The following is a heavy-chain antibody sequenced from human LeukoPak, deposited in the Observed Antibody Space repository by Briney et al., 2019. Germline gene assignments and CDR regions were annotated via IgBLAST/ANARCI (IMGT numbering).Heavy chain of an antibody. CDR1: GYTFTGYY. J-gene: IGHJ4*02. Sequence: ASVKVSCKASGYTFTGYYMHWVRQAPGQGLEWMGWINPNSGGTNYAQKFQGRVTMTRDTSISTAYMELSRLRSDDTAVYYCAGENYYSSSTRGLFDYWGQGTLVTVSS. CDR2: INPNSGGT. V-gene: IGHV1-2*02. D-gene: IGHD6-6*01. CDR3: AGENYYSSSTRGLFDY.